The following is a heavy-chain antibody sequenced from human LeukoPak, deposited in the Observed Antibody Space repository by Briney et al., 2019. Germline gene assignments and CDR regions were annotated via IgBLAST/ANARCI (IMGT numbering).Heavy chain of an antibody. CDR2: MSYDGSNK. Sequence: GGSLRLSCAASGFTFDIYAMHWVRQAPGKGLEWVAVMSYDGSNKYYADSVKGRFTISRDNSRNALHLQMSSLRVADTAVYYCARDQVELCSSGSCYVIDNWGPGTLVAVSS. V-gene: IGHV3-30*04. J-gene: IGHJ4*02. D-gene: IGHD2-15*01. CDR3: ARDQVELCSSGSCYVIDN. CDR1: GFTFDIYA.